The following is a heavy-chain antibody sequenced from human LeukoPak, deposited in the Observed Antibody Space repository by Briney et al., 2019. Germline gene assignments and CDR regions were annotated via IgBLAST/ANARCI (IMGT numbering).Heavy chain of an antibody. D-gene: IGHD2-2*01. CDR2: ISYDGSNK. CDR3: ARDPERYQLLPDY. V-gene: IGHV3-30-3*01. Sequence: GGSLRLSCAASGFTFSSYAMHWVRQAPGKGLEWVAVISYDGSNKYYADSVKGRFTISRDNSQNTLYLQVNSLRAEDTAVYYCARDPERYQLLPDYWGQGTLVTVSS. CDR1: GFTFSSYA. J-gene: IGHJ4*02.